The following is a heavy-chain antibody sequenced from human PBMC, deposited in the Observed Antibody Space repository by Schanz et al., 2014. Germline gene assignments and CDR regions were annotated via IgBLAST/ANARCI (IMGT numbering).Heavy chain of an antibody. Sequence: QLQLQESGPGLVKPSETLSLTCTVSGGSISSSSYYWGWIRQPPGKGLEWIGSIYYSGSTYYNPSLNGRVPISVDTSKNQFSLKLSSVTAADTAVYYCARHSGYYYYYGMDVWGQGTTVTVSS. J-gene: IGHJ6*02. CDR1: GGSISSSSYY. CDR3: ARHSGYYYYYGMDV. CDR2: IYYSGST. V-gene: IGHV4-39*01.